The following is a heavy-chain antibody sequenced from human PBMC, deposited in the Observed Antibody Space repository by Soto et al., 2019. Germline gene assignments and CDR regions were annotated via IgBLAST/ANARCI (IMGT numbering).Heavy chain of an antibody. CDR2: ISSSGSTI. CDR1: GFTFSSYE. V-gene: IGHV3-48*03. Sequence: PGGSLRLSCAASGFTFSSYEMNWVRQAPGKGLEWVSYISSSGSTIYYADSVKGRFTISRDNAKNSLYLQMNSLRAEDTAVYYCASVLLWSHERYGMDVWGQGTTVTVSS. CDR3: ASVLLWSHERYGMDV. J-gene: IGHJ6*02. D-gene: IGHD3-10*01.